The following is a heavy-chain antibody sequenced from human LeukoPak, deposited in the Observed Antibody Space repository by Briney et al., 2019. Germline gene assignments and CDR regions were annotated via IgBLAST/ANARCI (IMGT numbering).Heavy chain of an antibody. CDR3: AKDTYCSSTSCYLAFVYYYYGMDV. V-gene: IGHV3-30*18. CDR2: ISYDGSNK. Sequence: GGFLRLSCAASGFTFSSYGMHWVRQAPGKGLEWVAVISYDGSNKYYADSVKGRFTISRDNSKNTLYLQMNSLRAEDTAVYYCAKDTYCSSTSCYLAFVYYYYGMDVWGKGTTVTVSS. D-gene: IGHD2-2*01. J-gene: IGHJ6*04. CDR1: GFTFSSYG.